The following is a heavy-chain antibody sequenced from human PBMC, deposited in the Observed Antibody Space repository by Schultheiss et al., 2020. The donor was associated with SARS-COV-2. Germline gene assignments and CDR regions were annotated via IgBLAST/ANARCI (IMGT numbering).Heavy chain of an antibody. CDR3: ARDDLGYYSSTSCFYDAFDI. D-gene: IGHD2-2*01. J-gene: IGHJ3*02. Sequence: SETLSLTCSVSGGSVSSGSYHWSWLRQPPGKGLEWIGYIDYGGSTNYNPSLKSRVTISVDTSKNQFSLKLSSVTAADTAVYYCARDDLGYYSSTSCFYDAFDIWGQGTMVTVSS. V-gene: IGHV4-61*01. CDR1: GGSVSSGSYH. CDR2: IDYGGST.